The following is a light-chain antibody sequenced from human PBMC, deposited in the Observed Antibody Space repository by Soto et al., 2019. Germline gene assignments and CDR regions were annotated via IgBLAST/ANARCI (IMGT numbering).Light chain of an antibody. CDR3: GQATHWQYT. J-gene: IGKJ2*01. V-gene: IGKV2D-30*01. CDR2: QVT. Sequence: EVVMTQSPLSLPATLGQPASISCRSSQSLVYSDGNTYLNWFQQRPGQSPRRLNHQVTNWNSGVLNRFSASGSGTVFTLKISMVEDEDVGVYCCGQATHWQYTFGQGTKLEVK. CDR1: QSLVYSDGNTY.